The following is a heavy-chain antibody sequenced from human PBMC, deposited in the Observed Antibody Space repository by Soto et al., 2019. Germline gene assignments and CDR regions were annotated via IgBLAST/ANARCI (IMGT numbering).Heavy chain of an antibody. CDR1: GGSISSGGYY. J-gene: IGHJ2*01. Sequence: QVQLQESGPGLVKPSQTLSLTCTVSGGSISSGGYYWSWIRQHPGKGLEWIGYIYYSGSTYYNPSLKSRVTISVDTSKNQFSLKLSSVTAADTAVYYCARDRESMGSMGLDLGSPARYFDLWGRGTLVTVSS. V-gene: IGHV4-31*03. D-gene: IGHD3-16*01. CDR3: ARDRESMGSMGLDLGSPARYFDL. CDR2: IYYSGST.